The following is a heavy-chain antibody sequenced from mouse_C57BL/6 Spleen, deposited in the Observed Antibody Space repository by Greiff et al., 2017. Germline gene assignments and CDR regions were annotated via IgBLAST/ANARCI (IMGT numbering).Heavy chain of an antibody. CDR2: IDPANGNT. J-gene: IGHJ4*01. V-gene: IGHV14-3*01. D-gene: IGHD2-4*01. Sequence: EVQLVESVAELVRPGASVKLSCTASGFNIKNTYMHWVKQRPEKGLEWIGRIDPANGNTKYAPKFQGKATITADTSSNTAYLQLSSLTSEDTAIYYGAREDRLRADYYARDYWGQGTSVTVSS. CDR3: AREDRLRADYYARDY. CDR1: GFNIKNTY.